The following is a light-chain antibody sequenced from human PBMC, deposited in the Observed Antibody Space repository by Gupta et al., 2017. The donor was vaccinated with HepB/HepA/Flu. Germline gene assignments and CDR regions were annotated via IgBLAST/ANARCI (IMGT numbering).Light chain of an antibody. J-gene: IGKJ4*01. CDR1: PSLVHGDGNTY. CDR3: MQGTHWPLT. CDR2: KVS. V-gene: IGKV2-30*02. Sequence: DVVMTQSPLSLPVTLGQPASISCRSSPSLVHGDGNTYLNWFHQRPGQSPRRLIYKVSSRDSGVPDRFSGSGSGTDFTLKISRVETEDVGVYYCMQGTHWPLTFGGGTKVEIK.